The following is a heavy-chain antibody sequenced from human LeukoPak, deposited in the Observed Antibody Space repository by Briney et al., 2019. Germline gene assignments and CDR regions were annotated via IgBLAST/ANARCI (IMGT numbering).Heavy chain of an antibody. CDR1: GFTFSSYS. Sequence: GGSLRLSCAASGFTFSSYSMNWVRQAPGKRLEWVSVIYNGGNTYYADSVEGRFTISRDNSKNTLYLQMNSLRAEDTAVYHCARFYFGAGSFDYWGQGTLVTVSS. CDR2: IYNGGNT. J-gene: IGHJ4*02. CDR3: ARFYFGAGSFDY. V-gene: IGHV3-53*01. D-gene: IGHD3-10*01.